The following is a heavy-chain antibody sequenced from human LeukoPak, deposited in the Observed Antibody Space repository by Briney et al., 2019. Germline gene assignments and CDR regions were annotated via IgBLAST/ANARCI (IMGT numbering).Heavy chain of an antibody. CDR3: AKDANRVTMMVVVARPRLFDY. CDR2: FDPEDGET. Sequence: ASVKVSCKVSGYTLTELSMHWVRQAPGKGLEWMGRFDPEDGETIYAQKFQGRVTMTADTSTDTVYMELSSLRAEDTAVYYCAKDANRVTMMVVVARPRLFDYWGQGTLVTVSS. D-gene: IGHD3-22*01. V-gene: IGHV1-24*01. J-gene: IGHJ4*02. CDR1: GYTLTELS.